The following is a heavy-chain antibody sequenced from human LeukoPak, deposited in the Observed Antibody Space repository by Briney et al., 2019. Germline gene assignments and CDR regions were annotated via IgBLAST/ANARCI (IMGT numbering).Heavy chain of an antibody. CDR2: IYYSGST. Sequence: SETLSLTCTVSGGSISSHYWSWIRQPPGEGLEWIGYIYYSGSTNYNPSLKSRVTISVDTSKNQFSLKLSSVTAADTAVYYCARGYYDFWSGYYDAFDIWGQGTMVTVSS. CDR1: GGSISSHY. V-gene: IGHV4-59*11. J-gene: IGHJ3*02. D-gene: IGHD3-3*01. CDR3: ARGYYDFWSGYYDAFDI.